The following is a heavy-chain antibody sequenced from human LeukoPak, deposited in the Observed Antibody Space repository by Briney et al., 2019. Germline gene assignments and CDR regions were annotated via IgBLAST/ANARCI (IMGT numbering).Heavy chain of an antibody. V-gene: IGHV4-38-2*02. CDR2: IYHSGST. Sequence: SETLFLTCAVSGYSISSGYYWGWIRQPPGKGLEWIGSIYHSGSTYYNPSLKSRVTISVDTSKNQFSLKLSSVTAADTAVYYCARDLGPNSSGYYYTHNWFDPWGQGTLVTVSS. D-gene: IGHD3-22*01. CDR1: GYSISSGYY. CDR3: ARDLGPNSSGYYYTHNWFDP. J-gene: IGHJ5*02.